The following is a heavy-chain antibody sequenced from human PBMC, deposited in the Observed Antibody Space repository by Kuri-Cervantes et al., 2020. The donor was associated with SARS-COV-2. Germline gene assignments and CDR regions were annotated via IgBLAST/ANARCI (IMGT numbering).Heavy chain of an antibody. D-gene: IGHD2-21*01. CDR3: AKTPIVVVIAITYYFDY. V-gene: IGHV3-23*01. Sequence: GESLKISCAASGFTFSSYWMHWVRQAPGKGLEWVSAISGSGGSTYYADSVKGRFTISRDNSKNTLCLQMNSLRAEDTAVYYCAKTPIVVVIAITYYFDYWGQGTLVTVSS. CDR2: ISGSGGST. J-gene: IGHJ4*02. CDR1: GFTFSSYW.